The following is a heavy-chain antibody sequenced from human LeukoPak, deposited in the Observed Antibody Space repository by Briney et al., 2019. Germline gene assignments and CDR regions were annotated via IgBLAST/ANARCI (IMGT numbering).Heavy chain of an antibody. V-gene: IGHV3-48*03. CDR2: ISSSGSTI. Sequence: HPGGSLRLSCAASGFTFSSYEMNWVRQAPGKGLEWVSYISSSGSTIYCADSVKGRFTISRDNAKNSLYLQMNSLRAEDTAVYYCAILGDYNDAFDIWGQGTMVTVSS. CDR3: AILGDYNDAFDI. D-gene: IGHD4-17*01. J-gene: IGHJ3*02. CDR1: GFTFSSYE.